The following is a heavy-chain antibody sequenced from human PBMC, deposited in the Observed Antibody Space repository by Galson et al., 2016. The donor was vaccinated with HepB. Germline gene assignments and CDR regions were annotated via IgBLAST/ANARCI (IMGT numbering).Heavy chain of an antibody. CDR2: TYYRSKWDN. J-gene: IGHJ5*02. CDR3: ARERGIPVAGTLGNWFDP. D-gene: IGHD6-19*01. V-gene: IGHV6-1*01. Sequence: CAISGDSVSSDSAAWNWIRQSPSRGLEWLGRTYYRSKWDNEYAVSVRSRMTINPDTSKNQFSLQLNSVTPEDTAVYYCARERGIPVAGTLGNWFDPWGQGTLVTVSS. CDR1: GDSVSSDSAA.